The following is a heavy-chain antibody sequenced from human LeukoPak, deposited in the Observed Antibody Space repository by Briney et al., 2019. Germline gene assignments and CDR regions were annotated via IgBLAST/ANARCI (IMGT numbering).Heavy chain of an antibody. V-gene: IGHV1-69*13. Sequence: SVKVSCKASGGTLSSYAISWVRQAPGQGLEWMGGIIPIFGTANYAQKFQGRVTITADESTSTAYMELSSLRSEDTVVHYGAKKWLEVAVYIWGQGAMVTVSS. CDR2: IIPIFGTA. CDR3: AKKWLEVAVYI. D-gene: IGHD3-22*01. J-gene: IGHJ3*02. CDR1: GGTLSSYA.